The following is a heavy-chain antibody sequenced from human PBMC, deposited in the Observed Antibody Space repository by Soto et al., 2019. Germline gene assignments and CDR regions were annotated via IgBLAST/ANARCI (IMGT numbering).Heavy chain of an antibody. V-gene: IGHV4-30-4*02. Sequence: SETLSLTCTVSGVSISSGDYYWIWIRQSPGKGLEWIGYFYYSGNTYYNPSLKSRVTISVDTSKNQFSLKLSSVTAADTAVYYCARRYGGNFDYWGQGTLVTVSS. CDR1: GVSISSGDYY. CDR2: FYYSGNT. CDR3: ARRYGGNFDY. D-gene: IGHD3-16*01. J-gene: IGHJ4*02.